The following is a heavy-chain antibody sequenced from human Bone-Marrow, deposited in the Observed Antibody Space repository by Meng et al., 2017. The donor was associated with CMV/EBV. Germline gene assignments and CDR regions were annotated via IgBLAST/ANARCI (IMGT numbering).Heavy chain of an antibody. CDR2: IYYSGST. Sequence: SETLSLTCTVSGYSISSGYYWGWIRQPPGKGLEWIGSIYYSGSTYYNPSLKSRVTISVDTSKNQFSLKLSSVTAADTAVYYCAGGTKYDFWSGYYTSYYYYGMDVWGQGTTVTVSS. CDR3: AGGTKYDFWSGYYTSYYYYGMDV. CDR1: GYSISSGYY. D-gene: IGHD3-3*01. V-gene: IGHV4-38-2*02. J-gene: IGHJ6*02.